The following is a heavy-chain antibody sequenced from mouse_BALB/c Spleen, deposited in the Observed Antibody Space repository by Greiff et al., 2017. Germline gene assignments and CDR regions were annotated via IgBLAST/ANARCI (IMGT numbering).Heavy chain of an antibody. CDR3: ARDYGYVYWYFDV. CDR2: ISYDGSN. CDR1: GYSITSGYY. V-gene: IGHV3-6*02. J-gene: IGHJ1*01. Sequence: EVKLMESGPGLVKPSQSLSLTCSVTGYSITSGYYWNWIRQFPGNKLEWMGYISYDGSNNYNPSLKNRISITRDTSKNQFFLKLNSVTTEDTATYYCARDYGYVYWYFDVGGAGTTVTVSS. D-gene: IGHD1-2*01.